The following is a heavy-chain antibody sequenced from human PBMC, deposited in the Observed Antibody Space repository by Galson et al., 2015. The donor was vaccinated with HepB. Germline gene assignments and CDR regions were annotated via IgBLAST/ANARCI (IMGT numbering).Heavy chain of an antibody. Sequence: SVKVSCKASGYTFIDFYAHWVRQAPGQGLEWMGRINPNSGGTNYAQKFRGKVTMTRDTSINTTYMELSRLRSDDTAVYYCARDYYDSSGPPAEYFQHWGQGTLVTVSS. CDR2: INPNSGGT. CDR3: ARDYYDSSGPPAEYFQH. D-gene: IGHD3-22*01. CDR1: GYTFIDFY. J-gene: IGHJ1*01. V-gene: IGHV1-2*06.